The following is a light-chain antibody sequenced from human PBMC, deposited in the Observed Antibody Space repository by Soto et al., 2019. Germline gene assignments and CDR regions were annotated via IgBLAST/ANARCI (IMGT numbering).Light chain of an antibody. J-gene: IGKJ4*01. CDR1: QSVSSSY. CDR2: GAS. CDR3: QHYRTS. V-gene: IGKV3-20*01. Sequence: EIVLTQSPGTLSLSPGERATLSCRASQSVSSSYLAWYQQKPGQAPRQLIYGASSRATGIPDRFSGSGSGTDFPLNITRLEPADFAVYYCQHYRTSFGGGTRVEIK.